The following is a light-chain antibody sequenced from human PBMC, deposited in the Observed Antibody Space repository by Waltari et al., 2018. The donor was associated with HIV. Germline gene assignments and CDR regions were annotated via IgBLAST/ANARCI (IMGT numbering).Light chain of an antibody. Sequence: QSVPTQPPSASGTPGQRLTISCSGSNSNIGHKDVYWFQHLPGTAPKLLIYRNNARRSGVPDRFSGSKSGTSASLAISGLRSDEEADYYCAAWDDTLSSYVFGTGTTVTV. CDR3: AAWDDTLSSYV. CDR1: NSNIGHKD. CDR2: RNN. V-gene: IGLV1-47*01. J-gene: IGLJ1*01.